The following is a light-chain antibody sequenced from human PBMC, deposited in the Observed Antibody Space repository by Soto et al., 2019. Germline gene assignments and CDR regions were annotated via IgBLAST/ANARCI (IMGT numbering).Light chain of an antibody. CDR2: DAS. V-gene: IGKV1-5*01. CDR3: QQYRGKPFT. CDR1: QSIDSW. J-gene: IGKJ2*01. Sequence: GDRVTIACRASQSIDSWLAWYQQKPGKAPKFLIYDASDLESGVPSRFSGSGSGTEFTLTIRSLQPDDFATYYCQQYRGKPFTFGQGTKVEIK.